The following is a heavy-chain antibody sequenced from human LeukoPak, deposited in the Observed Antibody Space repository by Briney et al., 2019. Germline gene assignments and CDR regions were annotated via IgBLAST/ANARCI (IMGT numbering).Heavy chain of an antibody. J-gene: IGHJ3*02. CDR2: IIPIFGTA. CDR3: ARVGRQWLGLSAFDI. CDR1: GGTFSSYA. D-gene: IGHD6-19*01. Sequence: VASVKVSCKASGGTFSSYAISWVRQAPGQGLEWMGGIIPIFGTANYAQKFQGRVTITADESTSTAYMELSSLRSEDTAVYYCARVGRQWLGLSAFDIWGQGTMVTVSS. V-gene: IGHV1-69*13.